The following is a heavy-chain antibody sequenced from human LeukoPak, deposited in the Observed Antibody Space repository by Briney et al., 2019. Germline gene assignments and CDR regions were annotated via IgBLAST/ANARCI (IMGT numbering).Heavy chain of an antibody. D-gene: IGHD6-19*01. CDR1: GFTFSSYE. CDR3: ARLNYSSGWFLFDY. CDR2: ISSSGSTI. J-gene: IGHJ4*02. Sequence: PGGSLRLSCAASGFTFSSYEMNWVRQAPGKGLEWVSYISSSGSTIYYADSVKGRFTISRDNAKNSLYLQMNSLRAEDTAVYYCARLNYSSGWFLFDYWGQGTLVTVSS. V-gene: IGHV3-48*03.